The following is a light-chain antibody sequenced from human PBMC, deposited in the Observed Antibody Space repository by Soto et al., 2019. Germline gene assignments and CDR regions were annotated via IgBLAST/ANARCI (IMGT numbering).Light chain of an antibody. V-gene: IGKV3-11*01. CDR2: DAS. CDR1: QSFSNS. Sequence: EIVLTQSPATLSLSPGERATLSCRASQSFSNSLAWYQQKPGQAPRLLIYDASNRATGIPARFSGSGSGTDFTRKNSRLEPEDFAGYYCQQSRAIGKGTRLEIK. J-gene: IGKJ5*01. CDR3: QQSRA.